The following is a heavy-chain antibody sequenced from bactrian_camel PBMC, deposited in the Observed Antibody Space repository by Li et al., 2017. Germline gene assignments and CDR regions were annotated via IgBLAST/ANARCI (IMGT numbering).Heavy chain of an antibody. D-gene: IGHD3*01. CDR3: GADPLFLSITERDPGATY. J-gene: IGHJ4*01. V-gene: IGHV3S28*01. CDR1: GYTYAPYC. CDR2: IYTGGGAS. Sequence: VESGGGSVLPGGSLRLSCAVSGYTYAPYCMGWFRQAPGSEREGIAAIYTGGGASYTADSVKGRFTISEDDAKYILYLEMSALQPEDSGMYYCGADPLFLSITERDPGATYWGQGTQVTVS.